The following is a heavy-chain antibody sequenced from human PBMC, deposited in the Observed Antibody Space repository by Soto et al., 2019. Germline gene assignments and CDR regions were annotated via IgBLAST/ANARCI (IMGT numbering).Heavy chain of an antibody. J-gene: IGHJ6*02. CDR2: ISGSDNST. CDR1: GFTLRSYA. CDR3: APMGV. V-gene: IGHV3-23*01. Sequence: GGTRRLAVSASGFTLRSYAMSWVRQAPGKGLEWVSAISGSDNSTYYAASVKGRFTISRDNSKNTLYLQMSSLRADDTAVYYCAPMGVWGQGTTVTVSS.